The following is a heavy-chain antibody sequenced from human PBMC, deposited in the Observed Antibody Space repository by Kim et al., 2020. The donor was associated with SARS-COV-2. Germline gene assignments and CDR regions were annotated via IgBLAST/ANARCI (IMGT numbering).Heavy chain of an antibody. J-gene: IGHJ4*02. CDR3: ARDGRRAVFDY. Sequence: PTYAQGFTGRFVFSLDTSVSTAYLQISSLKAEDTAVYYCARDGRRAVFDYWGQGTLVSVSS. V-gene: IGHV7-4-1*02. CDR2: P. D-gene: IGHD6-25*01.